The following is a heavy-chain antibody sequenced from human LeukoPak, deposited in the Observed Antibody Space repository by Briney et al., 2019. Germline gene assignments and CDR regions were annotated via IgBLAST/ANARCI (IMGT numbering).Heavy chain of an antibody. CDR2: IYYSGST. V-gene: IGHV4-59*08. Sequence: SETLSLTCTVSGGSISSYYWSWIRQPPGKGLEWIGYIYYSGSTNYNPSLKSRVTISVDTSKNQFSLKLSSVTAADTAVYYCARGVDTAMDYYYYYGMDVWGQGTTVTASS. J-gene: IGHJ6*02. CDR1: GGSISSYY. D-gene: IGHD5-18*01. CDR3: ARGVDTAMDYYYYYGMDV.